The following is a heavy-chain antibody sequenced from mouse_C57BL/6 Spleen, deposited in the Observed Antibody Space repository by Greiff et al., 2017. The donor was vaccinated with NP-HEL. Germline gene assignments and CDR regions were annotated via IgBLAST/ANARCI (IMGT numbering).Heavy chain of an antibody. Sequence: VQLKESGPGLVKPSQSLSLTCSVTGYSITSGYYWNWIRQFPGNKLEWMGYISYDGSNNYNPSLQNRISITRDTSKNQFFLKLNSVTTEDTATYYCARELGYFDYWGQGTTLTVSS. CDR1: GYSITSGYY. CDR3: ARELGYFDY. D-gene: IGHD4-1*01. V-gene: IGHV3-6*01. CDR2: ISYDGSN. J-gene: IGHJ2*01.